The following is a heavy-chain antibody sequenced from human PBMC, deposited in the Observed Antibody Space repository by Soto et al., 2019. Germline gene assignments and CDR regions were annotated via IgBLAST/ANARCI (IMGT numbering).Heavy chain of an antibody. CDR3: ARSLVATDFDY. V-gene: IGHV4-59*01. CDR2: IYYSGST. CDR1: GGSISSYY. J-gene: IGHJ4*02. D-gene: IGHD5-12*01. Sequence: QVQLQESGPGLVKPSETLSLTCTVSGGSISSYYWSWIRQPPGKGLEWIGYIYYSGSTNYNPSLKSRVTISVDTSKNQFSLKLSSVTAADTAVYYCARSLVATDFDYWGQGTLVTVSS.